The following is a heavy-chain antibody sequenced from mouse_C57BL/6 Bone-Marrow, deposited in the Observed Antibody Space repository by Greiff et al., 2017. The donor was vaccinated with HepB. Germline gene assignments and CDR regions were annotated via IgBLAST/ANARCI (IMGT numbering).Heavy chain of an antibody. J-gene: IGHJ2*01. CDR1: GYTFTSYW. Sequence: QVQLKQPGAELVMPGASVKLSCKASGYTFTSYWMHWVKQRPGQGLEWIGEIDPSDSYTNYNQKFKGKSTLTVDKSSSTAYMQLSSLTSEDSAVYYCARKNEDHYFDYWGQGTTLTVSS. CDR2: IDPSDSYT. CDR3: ARKNEDHYFDY. V-gene: IGHV1-69*01.